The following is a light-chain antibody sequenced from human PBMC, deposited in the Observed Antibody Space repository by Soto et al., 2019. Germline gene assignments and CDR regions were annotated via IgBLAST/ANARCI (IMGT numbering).Light chain of an antibody. CDR1: QNISSTY. Sequence: EIVLTQSPGTLSLSPGERATLSCRASQNISSTYLGWYQQKPGQAPRLLISGASGRATGIPDRFSGSGSGTAVTLTITRLAPVDLAVYYCQQYGNIPFPFGRGTKVEI. CDR2: GAS. CDR3: QQYGNIPFP. J-gene: IGKJ3*01. V-gene: IGKV3-20*01.